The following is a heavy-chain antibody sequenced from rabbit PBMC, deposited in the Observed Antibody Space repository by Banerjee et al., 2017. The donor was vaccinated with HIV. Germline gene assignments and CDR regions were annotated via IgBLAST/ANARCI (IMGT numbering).Heavy chain of an antibody. J-gene: IGHJ4*01. Sequence: QEQLVESGGGLVQPGGSLKLSCKASGFDFSSVYMSWVRQAPGKGLEWIGYIDHVLDSTYYASWVNGRFSISRENTQNTLYLQLNSLTAADTATYFCAREGYAGYAGYGYAGYFNLWGPGTLVTVS. V-gene: IGHV1S47*01. CDR3: AREGYAGYAGYGYAGYFNL. CDR2: IDHVLDST. CDR1: GFDFSSVY. D-gene: IGHD6-1*01.